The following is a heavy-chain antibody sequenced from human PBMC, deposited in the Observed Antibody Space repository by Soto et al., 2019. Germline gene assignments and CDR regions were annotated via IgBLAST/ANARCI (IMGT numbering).Heavy chain of an antibody. CDR3: AKEDRGILIYGGNPA. Sequence: QVQLVESGGGVVQPGRSLRLSCAASGFTFSSYAMHWVRQAPGKGLEWVAVISYDGSNKYYADSVKGRFTISRDNSKNTLYLQMNSLRAEDTAVYYCAKEDRGILIYGGNPAGGQGTLVTVSS. J-gene: IGHJ4*02. V-gene: IGHV3-30-3*01. CDR1: GFTFSSYA. D-gene: IGHD2-15*01. CDR2: ISYDGSNK.